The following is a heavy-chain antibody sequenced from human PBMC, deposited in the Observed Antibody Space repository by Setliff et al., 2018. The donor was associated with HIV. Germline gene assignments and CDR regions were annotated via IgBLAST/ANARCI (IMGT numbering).Heavy chain of an antibody. V-gene: IGHV3-21*06. Sequence: GGSLRLSCTASGFPFSLYSMNWVRQTPGRGLEWVSSINGNTLYISYAASVRRRFTISRDNAKGSLYLQLTSLRPEDTGVYFCARVGSSNSLDYWGQGILVTVSS. J-gene: IGHJ4*02. D-gene: IGHD6-13*01. CDR2: INGNTLYI. CDR1: GFPFSLYS. CDR3: ARVGSSNSLDY.